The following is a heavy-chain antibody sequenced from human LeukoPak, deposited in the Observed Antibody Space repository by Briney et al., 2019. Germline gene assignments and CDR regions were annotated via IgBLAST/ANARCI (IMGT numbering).Heavy chain of an antibody. D-gene: IGHD2-2*01. CDR1: GFTFSSYW. Sequence: GGSLRLSCAASGFTFSSYWMPWVRQAPGKGLVWVSRINSDGSSTSYADSVKGRFTISRDNAKNTLYLQMNSLRAEDTAVYYCARVEQLLTQTSYYYYGMDVWGQGTTVTVSS. V-gene: IGHV3-74*01. CDR2: INSDGSST. CDR3: ARVEQLLTQTSYYYYGMDV. J-gene: IGHJ6*02.